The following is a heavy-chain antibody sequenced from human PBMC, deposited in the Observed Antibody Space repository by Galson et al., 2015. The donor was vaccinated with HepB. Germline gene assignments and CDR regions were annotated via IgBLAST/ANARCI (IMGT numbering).Heavy chain of an antibody. CDR2: INPSGGST. D-gene: IGHD3-22*01. Sequence: SVKVSCKASGYTFTSYYMHWVRQAPGQGLEWMGIINPSGGSTSYAQKFQGRVTMTRDTSTSTVYMELSSLRSEDTAVYYCAREIDSSGYYYYGMDVWGQGTTVTVSS. CDR3: AREIDSSGYYYYGMDV. V-gene: IGHV1-46*01. CDR1: GYTFTSYY. J-gene: IGHJ6*02.